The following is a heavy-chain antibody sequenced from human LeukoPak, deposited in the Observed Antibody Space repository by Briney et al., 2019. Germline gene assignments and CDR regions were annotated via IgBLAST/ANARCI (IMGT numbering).Heavy chain of an antibody. J-gene: IGHJ4*02. CDR1: GFTFSSYW. CDR2: IKQDGSEK. CDR3: ARDPWFGELGGGGFDY. Sequence: GRSLRLSCAASGFTFSSYWMSWVRQAPGKGLEWVANIKQDGSEKYYVDSVKGRFTISRDNAKNSLYLQMNSLRAEDTAVYYCARDPWFGELGGGGFDYWGQGTLVTVSS. D-gene: IGHD3-10*01. V-gene: IGHV3-7*01.